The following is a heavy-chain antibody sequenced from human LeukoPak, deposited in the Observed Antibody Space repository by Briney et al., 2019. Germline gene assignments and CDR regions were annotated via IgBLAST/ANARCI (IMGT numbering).Heavy chain of an antibody. J-gene: IGHJ4*02. V-gene: IGHV4-4*07. Sequence: PSETLSLTCAVSGGSITNYYWSWIRQPAGKGLEWIGRVHSSRGSNYNPSLKSRVTMSVDTSKNQVSLKLIAVTAADTAVYYCARGNIYDSSGYYSPYYFDYWGQGTLVTVSS. D-gene: IGHD3-22*01. CDR2: VHSSRGS. CDR3: ARGNIYDSSGYYSPYYFDY. CDR1: GGSITNYY.